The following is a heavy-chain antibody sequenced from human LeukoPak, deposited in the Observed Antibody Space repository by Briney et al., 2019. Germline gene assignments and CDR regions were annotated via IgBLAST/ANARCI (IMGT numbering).Heavy chain of an antibody. Sequence: PGGSLRLSCAGSGFSFGDIPMTWVRQAPGKGLEWVGYIRAKAYGGTTECAASVKGRLTISRDDSKRIAYLQMNSLQTEDTGIYYCTRGSGRFEFWGQGALVTVSS. V-gene: IGHV3-49*04. D-gene: IGHD2-15*01. CDR2: IRAKAYGGTT. CDR1: GFSFGDIP. CDR3: TRGSGRFEF. J-gene: IGHJ4*02.